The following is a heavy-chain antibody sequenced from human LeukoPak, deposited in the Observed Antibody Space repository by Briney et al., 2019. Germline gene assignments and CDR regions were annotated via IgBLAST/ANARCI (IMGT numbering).Heavy chain of an antibody. CDR3: ARGMKSYFDY. J-gene: IGHJ4*02. CDR1: GYSFTNNY. V-gene: IGHV1-46*01. D-gene: IGHD2-8*01. CDR2: INPSGGST. Sequence: GASVKVSCKASGYSFTNNYIHWVRQAPGQGLEWMGIINPSGGSTSYAQKFQGRVTMTRDTSTSTVYMELSSLRSEDTAVYYCARGMKSYFDYWGQGTLVTVSS.